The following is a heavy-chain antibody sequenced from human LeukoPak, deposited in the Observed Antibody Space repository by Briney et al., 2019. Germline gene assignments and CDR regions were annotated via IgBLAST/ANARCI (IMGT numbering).Heavy chain of an antibody. Sequence: ASVKVSCKASGGTFSSYDINGVRQATGQGLEWMGWMNPNSGNTGYVQKFQGRVIMTRDTSISTAYMELSSLTSEDTAVYFCARDRVGVGGNGWENWGQGTLVTVSS. J-gene: IGHJ4*02. CDR3: ARDRVGVGGNGWEN. D-gene: IGHD6-19*01. CDR2: MNPNSGNT. V-gene: IGHV1-8*02. CDR1: GGTFSSYD.